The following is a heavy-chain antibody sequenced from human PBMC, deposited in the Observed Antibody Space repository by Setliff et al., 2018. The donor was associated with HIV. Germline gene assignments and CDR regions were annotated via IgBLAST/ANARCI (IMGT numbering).Heavy chain of an antibody. CDR1: DTPSPTT. CDR2: ISAYHHKT. J-gene: IGHJ5*02. Sequence: GASVKSPARLLDTPSPTTIYTGCDRPRDKDLSGWVISAYHHKTNYAQRFQGRVTLTRDTSTSTVYMELRSLKYDDTAVYYCARDAGTGGPGRWVDPWGQGAMVTVSS. V-gene: IGHV1-18*04. CDR3: ARDAGTGGPGRWVDP. D-gene: IGHD1-1*01.